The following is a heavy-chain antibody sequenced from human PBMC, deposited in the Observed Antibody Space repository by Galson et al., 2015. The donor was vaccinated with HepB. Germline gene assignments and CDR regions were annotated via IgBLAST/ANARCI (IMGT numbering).Heavy chain of an antibody. Sequence: QSGAEVKKPGESLKISCKGSGYSFTNYWIAWVRQMPGKGLEWMGIIYPGDSDTNYSPSFQGQVTISADRSISTAYLQWSGLKASDTAMYYCARNYFSGSGSYFQAGGYWGQGTLVTVSS. CDR1: GYSFTNYW. D-gene: IGHD3-10*01. V-gene: IGHV5-51*01. J-gene: IGHJ4*02. CDR3: ARNYFSGSGSYFQAGGY. CDR2: IYPGDSDT.